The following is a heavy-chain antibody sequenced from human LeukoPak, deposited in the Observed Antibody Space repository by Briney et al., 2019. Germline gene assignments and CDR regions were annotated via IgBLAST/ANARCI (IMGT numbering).Heavy chain of an antibody. CDR1: GFTFSSYE. CDR2: INSDGYSI. V-gene: IGHV3-74*03. J-gene: IGHJ5*01. Sequence: GGSLRLSCAASGFTFSSYEMNWVRQAPGRGLEWVSRINSDGYSITYADSVKGRFTISRDNAKNTLYLQMNSLIAEDTAVYFCTRAGYSSGFDSWGQGTLVTVSS. CDR3: TRAGYSSGFDS. D-gene: IGHD6-19*01.